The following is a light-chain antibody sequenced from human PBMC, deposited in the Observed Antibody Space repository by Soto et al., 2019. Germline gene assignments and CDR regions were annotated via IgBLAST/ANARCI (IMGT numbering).Light chain of an antibody. Sequence: DIQMTQSPSTLSASVGDRVTITCRASQTTYNWLAWYQQKPGKAPKLLIYDASSLQSGVPSRFSGSGSGTEFTLTISSLQPDDFATYYCQQYNSYSYTFGQWTKLEIK. CDR2: DAS. V-gene: IGKV1-5*01. J-gene: IGKJ2*01. CDR3: QQYNSYSYT. CDR1: QTTYNW.